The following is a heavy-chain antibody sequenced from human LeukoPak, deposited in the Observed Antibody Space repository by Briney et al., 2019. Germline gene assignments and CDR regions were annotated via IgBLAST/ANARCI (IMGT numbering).Heavy chain of an antibody. CDR1: GFTFSSYN. J-gene: IGHJ3*02. D-gene: IGHD6-13*01. V-gene: IGHV3-21*01. CDR2: ISSSSSFI. CDR3: ARDVLIAADGVIRLDAFDI. Sequence: PGGSLRLSCAASGFTFSSYNMNWVRQTPGKGLEWVSSISSSSSFIYYADSVKGRFTISRDNAKNSPYLQMNSLRAEDTAVYYCARDVLIAADGVIRLDAFDIWGQGTVVTVSS.